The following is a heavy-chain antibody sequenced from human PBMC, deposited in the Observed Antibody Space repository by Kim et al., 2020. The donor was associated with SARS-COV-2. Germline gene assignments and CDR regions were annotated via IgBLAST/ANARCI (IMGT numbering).Heavy chain of an antibody. CDR1: SGSISSGDHY. J-gene: IGHJ6*01. Sequence: SETLSLTCTVSSGSISSGDHYWTWIRQHPGKGLEWIGYIYYSGSTFYNPSLKSRISISVDRSKNHFSLKLSSLTAADTAVYYCARGNGYSSTPYYYYYG. D-gene: IGHD6-13*01. CDR2: IYYSGST. CDR3: ARGNGYSSTPYYYYYG. V-gene: IGHV4-31*03.